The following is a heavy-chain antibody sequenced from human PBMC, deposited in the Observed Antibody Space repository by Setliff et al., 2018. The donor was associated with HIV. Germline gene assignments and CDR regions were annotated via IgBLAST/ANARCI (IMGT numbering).Heavy chain of an antibody. CDR2: IYYSGST. D-gene: IGHD3-3*01. Sequence: SETLSLTCTVSGGSITSCCHYWSWIRQLPGKGLEWTGSIYYSGSTYYNPSLKSRVTISVDTSKNQFSLKLSSVTAADTAMYFCARESRNDFWSGYYRTFDIWGQGTMVTVSS. CDR1: GGSITSCCHY. J-gene: IGHJ3*02. V-gene: IGHV4-31*03. CDR3: ARESRNDFWSGYYRTFDI.